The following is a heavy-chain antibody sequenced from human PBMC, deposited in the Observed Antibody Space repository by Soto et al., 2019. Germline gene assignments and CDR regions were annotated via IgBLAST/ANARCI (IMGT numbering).Heavy chain of an antibody. CDR1: GGSISVRSYY. V-gene: IGHV4-39*01. D-gene: IGHD2-8*01. CDR2: VYYSGTT. Sequence: QLQLQESGPGLVKPSETLSLTCTVSGGSISVRSYYWGWIRQSPGKGLEWIGSVYYSGTTYYNPSLKGRVTISVDLSKNQFSLNRSSMTAADTAVYYCARRGCTHGLCSLDYWGQGTLVTVSS. J-gene: IGHJ4*02. CDR3: ARRGCTHGLCSLDY.